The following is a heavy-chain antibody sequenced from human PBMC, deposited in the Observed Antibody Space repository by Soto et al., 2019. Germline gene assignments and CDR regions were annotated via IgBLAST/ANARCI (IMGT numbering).Heavy chain of an antibody. Sequence: QITLKESGPTLVKPTQTLTLTCTFSGFSLTTSEVGVGWVRQPPGTALEWLAITYLDDEKRYSASLKSRLTITKDTSRNQVVLTRTSMDPVDTGRYYCAHFRGGGNAPLGDYWGQGTLVTVSA. V-gene: IGHV2-5*02. CDR3: AHFRGGGNAPLGDY. J-gene: IGHJ4*02. D-gene: IGHD2-15*01. CDR1: GFSLTTSEVG. CDR2: TYLDDEK.